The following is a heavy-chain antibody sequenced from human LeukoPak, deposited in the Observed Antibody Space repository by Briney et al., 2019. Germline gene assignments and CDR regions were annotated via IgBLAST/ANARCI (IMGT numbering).Heavy chain of an antibody. D-gene: IGHD1-26*01. CDR3: ARGGWELLIVLFDY. V-gene: IGHV3-48*04. J-gene: IGHJ4*02. CDR1: GFTFSSYS. Sequence: GGSLRLSCAASGFTFSSYSMNWVRQAPGKGLEWVSYISSSSSTIYYADSVKGRFTISRDNAKNSLYLQMNSLRAEDTAVYYCARGGWELLIVLFDYWGQGTLVTVSS. CDR2: ISSSSSTI.